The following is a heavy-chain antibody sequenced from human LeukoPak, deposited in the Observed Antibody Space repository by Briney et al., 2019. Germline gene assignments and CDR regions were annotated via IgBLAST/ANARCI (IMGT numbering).Heavy chain of an antibody. CDR3: AKWGPYCVGDYCPALDS. CDR1: RFTFSNYW. CDR2: INQDGSKK. D-gene: IGHD2-21*02. J-gene: IGHJ4*02. Sequence: GGSLRLSRVASRFTFSNYWMSWVRQAPGKGLEWVANINQDGSKKRYADSVKGRFTISRDNAKGSLYLQLNSLRAQDTAVYYCAKWGPYCVGDYCPALDSWGPGTLVTVSS. V-gene: IGHV3-7*01.